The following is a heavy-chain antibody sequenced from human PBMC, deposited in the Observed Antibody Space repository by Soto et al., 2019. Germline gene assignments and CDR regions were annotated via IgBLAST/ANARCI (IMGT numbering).Heavy chain of an antibody. V-gene: IGHV3-21*06. CDR1: GFTFTRYS. J-gene: IGHJ4*02. Sequence: GGSQRLSCAASGFTFTRYSMNWVRQAPGKGLEWVSSISSTTNYIYYGDSMKGRFTISRDNAKNSLYLEMNSLRAEDTAVYYCARESEDLTSNFDYWGQGTLVTVSS. CDR2: ISSTTNYI. CDR3: ARESEDLTSNFDY.